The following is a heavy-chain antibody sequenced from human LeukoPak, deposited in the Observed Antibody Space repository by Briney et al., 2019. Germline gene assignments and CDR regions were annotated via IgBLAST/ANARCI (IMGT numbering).Heavy chain of an antibody. D-gene: IGHD6-13*01. CDR3: ARVGMRYSSSWSSIDY. V-gene: IGHV3-48*04. CDR1: GFTFSSYS. Sequence: GGSLRLSCAASGFTFSSYSMNWVRQAPGKGLEWVSYISSSSSTIYYADSVKGRFTISRDNAKNSLYLQMNSLRAEDTAVYYCARVGMRYSSSWSSIDYWGQGTLVTVSS. CDR2: ISSSSSTI. J-gene: IGHJ4*02.